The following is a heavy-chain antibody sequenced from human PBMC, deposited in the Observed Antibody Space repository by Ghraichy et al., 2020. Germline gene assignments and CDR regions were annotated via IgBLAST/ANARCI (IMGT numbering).Heavy chain of an antibody. CDR2: IYYTGET. J-gene: IGHJ4*02. Sequence: SETLSLTCSVSGGSISSYYWSWIRQTPEKGLEWIGYIYYTGETNYNPSLKSRVTISVDSSTNQFSLKLNSVTAADTATYFCAGQEGVLYPLFDSWGQGFPVSVTS. D-gene: IGHD2-8*01. CDR1: GGSISSYY. CDR3: AGQEGVLYPLFDS. V-gene: IGHV4-59*08.